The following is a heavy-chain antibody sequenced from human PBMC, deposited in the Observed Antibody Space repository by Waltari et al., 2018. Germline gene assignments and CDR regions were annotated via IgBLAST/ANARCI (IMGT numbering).Heavy chain of an antibody. J-gene: IGHJ3*02. CDR3: VLSRPGSYAFDI. CDR1: GYTFTSYA. V-gene: IGHV1-8*01. Sequence: QVQLVQSGAEVKKPGASVKVSCKASGYTFTSYAINWVRQATGQGLEWMGWMNPNSGNTGYAQKFQGRVTMTRNTSISTAYMELSSLRSEDTAVYYCVLSRPGSYAFDIWGQGTMVTVSS. D-gene: IGHD3-10*01. CDR2: MNPNSGNT.